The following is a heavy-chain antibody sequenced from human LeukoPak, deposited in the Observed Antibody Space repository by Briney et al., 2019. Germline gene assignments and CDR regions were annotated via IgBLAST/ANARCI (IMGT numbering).Heavy chain of an antibody. CDR1: GYTFTGYY. D-gene: IGHD6-19*01. CDR2: INPNSGGT. V-gene: IGHV1-2*02. CDR3: ARVVYEWLGVDAFDI. J-gene: IGHJ3*02. Sequence: ASVRVSCKASGYTFTGYYMHWVRQARGQGLEWMGWINPNSGGTNYAQKFQGRVTMTRDTSISTAYMELSRLTSDDTAVYYCARVVYEWLGVDAFDIWGQGTMVTVSS.